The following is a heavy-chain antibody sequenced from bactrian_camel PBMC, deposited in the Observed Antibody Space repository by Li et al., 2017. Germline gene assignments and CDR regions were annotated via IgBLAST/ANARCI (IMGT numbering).Heavy chain of an antibody. V-gene: IGHV3S53*01. Sequence: HVQLVESGGGLVHPGGSLRLSCAASGYSFSSNCVGWYRQAPGSECEMVSSIRTDGFIWYKDSVKGRFTISQDNAKTTLYLQMNSLKTEDTAVYRCREDRRDDYCPGFEWGPGTQVTVS. CDR1: GYSFSSNC. CDR3: REDRRDDYCPGFE. J-gene: IGHJ4*01. D-gene: IGHD3*01. CDR2: IRTDGFI.